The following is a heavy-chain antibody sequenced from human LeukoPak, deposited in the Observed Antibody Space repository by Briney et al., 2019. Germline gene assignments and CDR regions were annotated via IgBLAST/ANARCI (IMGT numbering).Heavy chain of an antibody. J-gene: IGHJ4*02. CDR1: GGSISSYY. Sequence: SETLSLTCTVSGGSISSYYWSWIRQPPGKGLEWIGSIYYSGSTYYSPSLTSRVTISLDTSQNQFSLKLSSVTAADTAVYYCARDGFDFWSPYNYFDSWGQGTLVTVSS. V-gene: IGHV4-39*07. CDR3: ARDGFDFWSPYNYFDS. CDR2: IYYSGST. D-gene: IGHD3-3*01.